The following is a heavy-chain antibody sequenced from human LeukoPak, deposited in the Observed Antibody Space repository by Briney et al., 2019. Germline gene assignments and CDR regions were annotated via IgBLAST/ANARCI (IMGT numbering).Heavy chain of an antibody. CDR2: IYYSGST. CDR3: AREPLYCSGGSCYHTPQNAFDI. V-gene: IGHV4-59*01. Sequence: SETLSLTCTVSGGSISSYYWSWIRQPPGKGLEWIGYIYYSGSTNYNPSLKSRVTISVDTSKNQFSLKLSSVTAADTAVYYCAREPLYCSGGSCYHTPQNAFDIWGQGTMATVSS. J-gene: IGHJ3*02. D-gene: IGHD2-15*01. CDR1: GGSISSYY.